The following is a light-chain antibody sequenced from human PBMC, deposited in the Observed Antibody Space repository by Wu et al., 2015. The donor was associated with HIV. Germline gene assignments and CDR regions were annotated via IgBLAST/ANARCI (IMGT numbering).Light chain of an antibody. CDR1: QSISSSY. CDR2: DAS. J-gene: IGKJ4*01. CDR3: QQRSNWPLT. V-gene: IGKV3D-20*02. Sequence: EIVLTQSPGTLSLSPGERATLSCRASQSISSSYLAWYQQQPGQAPRLLIYDASNRATGIPARFSGSGSGTDFTLTISSLEPEDFAVYYCQQRSNWPLTFGGGTKVEIK.